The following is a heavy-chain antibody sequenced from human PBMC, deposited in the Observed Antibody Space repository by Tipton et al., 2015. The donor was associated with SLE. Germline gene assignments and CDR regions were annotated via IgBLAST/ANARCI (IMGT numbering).Heavy chain of an antibody. CDR2: IRNKAYGGTT. J-gene: IGHJ4*02. V-gene: IGHV3-49*04. D-gene: IGHD1-26*01. Sequence: RSLRLSCAASGFTFSSYWMHWVRQAPGKGLEWVGFIRNKAYGGTTEYAASVKGRFTISRDDSRSIAYLQMNSLETEDTAVYYCTRDGSPGIDYWGQGTLVTVSS. CDR3: TRDGSPGIDY. CDR1: GFTFSSYW.